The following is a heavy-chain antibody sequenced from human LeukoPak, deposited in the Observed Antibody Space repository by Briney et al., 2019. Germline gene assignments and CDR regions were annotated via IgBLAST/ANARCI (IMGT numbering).Heavy chain of an antibody. CDR1: GGSISSYY. J-gene: IGHJ4*02. CDR2: IYTSWST. Sequence: PSETLSLTCTVSGGSISSYYWSWIRQPAGKGLEWIGRIYTSWSTNYNPSLKCRVTMSVDTSKNQFSLKLSSVAAADTAVYYCARAPYDYAFFDYWGQGTLVTASS. V-gene: IGHV4-4*07. D-gene: IGHD3-16*01. CDR3: ARAPYDYAFFDY.